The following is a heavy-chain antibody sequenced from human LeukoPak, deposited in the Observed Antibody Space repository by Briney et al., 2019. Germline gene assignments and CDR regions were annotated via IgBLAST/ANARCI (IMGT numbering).Heavy chain of an antibody. CDR1: GSTVTDIS. D-gene: IGHD3-16*01. CDR2: FDPEDGET. J-gene: IGHJ5*02. Sequence: VASVKVSCKVSGSTVTDISMNWVRQDPGKGLEWMGGFDPEDGETTYAHKFEGRVTMTEDTSTDTAYMELNSLTSADTAVYYCTTGYAAWGQGTLVSV. V-gene: IGHV1-24*01. CDR3: TTGYAA.